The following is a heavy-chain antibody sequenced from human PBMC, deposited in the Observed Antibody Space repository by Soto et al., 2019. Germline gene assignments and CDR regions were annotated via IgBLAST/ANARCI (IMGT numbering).Heavy chain of an antibody. CDR1: GFTFSSYS. V-gene: IGHV3-21*01. J-gene: IGHJ4*02. D-gene: IGHD1-26*01. Sequence: EVQLVESGGGLVKPGGSLRLSCAASGFTFSSYSMNWVRQAPGKGLEWVSSISSNSVTIYYADSVRGRFTISRDNAKNSLYLQMNSLRDEDTAVYYCAREDILGTRSFDYWGQGTLVTVSS. CDR3: AREDILGTRSFDY. CDR2: ISSNSVTI.